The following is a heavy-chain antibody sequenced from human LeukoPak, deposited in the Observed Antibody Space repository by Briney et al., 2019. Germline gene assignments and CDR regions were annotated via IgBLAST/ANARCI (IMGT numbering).Heavy chain of an antibody. J-gene: IGHJ6*03. D-gene: IGHD1-26*01. CDR2: ISYDGSNK. CDR3: ARDRSGNYYYMDV. Sequence: GRSLRLSCAASGFTFSSYAMHWVRQAPGKGLEWVAVISYDGSNKYYADSVKGRFTISRDNAKNTLYLQMDSLRAEDTAVYYCARDRSGNYYYMDVWGKGTTVTVSS. V-gene: IGHV3-30-3*01. CDR1: GFTFSSYA.